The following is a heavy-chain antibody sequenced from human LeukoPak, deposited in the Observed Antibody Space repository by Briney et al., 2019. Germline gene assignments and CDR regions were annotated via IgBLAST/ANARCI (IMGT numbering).Heavy chain of an antibody. Sequence: ASVKVSCKVSGYTLTELSMHWVRQAPGKGLEWMGGFDPEDSETIYAQKFQGRVTMTEDTSTDTAYMELSSLRSEDTAVYYCATGGSYYIAFDIWGQGTMVTVSS. CDR2: FDPEDSET. V-gene: IGHV1-24*01. CDR3: ATGGSYYIAFDI. CDR1: GYTLTELS. J-gene: IGHJ3*02. D-gene: IGHD1-26*01.